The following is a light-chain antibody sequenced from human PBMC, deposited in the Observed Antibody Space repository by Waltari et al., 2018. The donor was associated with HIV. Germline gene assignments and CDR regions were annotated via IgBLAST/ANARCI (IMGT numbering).Light chain of an antibody. Sequence: DIQMTQSPSTLSASVGDRVTITCRASQTISSWLSWYQQKPGKAPKLLLYKASTLESGVPSRFSGSGSGTEFTLTISSLQPDDFATYYCQQYNSFTWTFGQGT. V-gene: IGKV1-5*03. CDR3: QQYNSFTWT. J-gene: IGKJ1*01. CDR2: KAS. CDR1: QTISSW.